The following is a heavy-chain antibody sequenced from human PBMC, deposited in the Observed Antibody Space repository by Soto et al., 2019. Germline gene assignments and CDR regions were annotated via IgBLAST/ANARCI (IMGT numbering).Heavy chain of an antibody. J-gene: IGHJ6*02. CDR3: ARDHSIAAGLYYGMDV. CDR2: IYYCGST. Sequence: SETLSLTCTVSGGSVSSGSYYWSWIRQPPGKGLEWIGYIYYCGSTNYNPSLKSRVTISVDTSKNQFSLKLSSVTAADTAVYYCARDHSIAAGLYYGMDVWGQGTTVTVSS. V-gene: IGHV4-61*01. D-gene: IGHD6-13*01. CDR1: GGSVSSGSYY.